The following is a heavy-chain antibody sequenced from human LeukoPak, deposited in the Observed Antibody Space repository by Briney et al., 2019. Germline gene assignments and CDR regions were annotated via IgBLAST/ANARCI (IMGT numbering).Heavy chain of an antibody. V-gene: IGHV1-69*05. D-gene: IGHD3-22*01. J-gene: IGHJ4*02. CDR3: ARDSWHYYDSSGYSDY. Sequence: SVKVSCKASGGTFSSYAISWVRQAPGQGLEWMGGIIPIFGTANYAQKFQGRVTITTDESTSTAYMELSSLRSEDTAVYYCARDSWHYYDSSGYSDYWGQGTLVTVSS. CDR2: IIPIFGTA. CDR1: GGTFSSYA.